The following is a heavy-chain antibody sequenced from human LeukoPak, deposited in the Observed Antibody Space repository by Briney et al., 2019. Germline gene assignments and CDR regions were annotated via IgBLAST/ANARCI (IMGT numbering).Heavy chain of an antibody. CDR2: INHSGST. CDR1: GGSFSGYY. J-gene: IGHJ5*02. CDR3: ARARRDRIAAAGRGSWFDP. V-gene: IGHV4-34*01. D-gene: IGHD6-13*01. Sequence: PSETLSPTCAVYGGSFSGYYWSWIRQPPGKGLEWIGEINHSGSTNYNPSLKSRVTISVDTSKNQFSLKLSSVTAADTAVYYCARARRDRIAAAGRGSWFDPWGQGTLVTVSS.